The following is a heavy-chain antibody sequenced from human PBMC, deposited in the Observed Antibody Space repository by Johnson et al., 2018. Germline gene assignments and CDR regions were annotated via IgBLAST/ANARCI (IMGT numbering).Heavy chain of an antibody. Sequence: EVQLVETGGGLVQXGGSLRLPCATSGFTFRTKYMSWVRQAPGKGLEWISVIYSDDATYYADSERGRFTIPRDNSKDPLLLQMNSLRTEDTAVYYCAIMGHYGDNGFDIWGQGTMVTVSS. J-gene: IGHJ3*02. CDR3: AIMGHYGDNGFDI. CDR2: IYSDDAT. V-gene: IGHV3-66*02. D-gene: IGHD4-17*01. CDR1: GFTFRTKY.